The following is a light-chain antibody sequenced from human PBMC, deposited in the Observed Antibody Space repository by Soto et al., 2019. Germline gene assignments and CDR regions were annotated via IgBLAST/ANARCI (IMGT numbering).Light chain of an antibody. CDR2: GAS. CDR1: QSVSSIY. V-gene: IGKV3-20*01. CDR3: QQYGSSPWT. J-gene: IGKJ1*01. Sequence: EIVLTQSPGTLSLSPGKRATLSCRASQSVSSIYLAWYQQKPGQAPSLLIYGASSRATGIPDRFSGSGSGTGFTLTISRLEPEDFAVYYCQQYGSSPWTFGQGTKVEIK.